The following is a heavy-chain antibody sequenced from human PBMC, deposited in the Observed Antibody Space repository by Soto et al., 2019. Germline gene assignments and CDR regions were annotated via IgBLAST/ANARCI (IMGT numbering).Heavy chain of an antibody. Sequence: SLRLSCAASGFTFSSYAMSCVRQAPGKGLEWVSAISGSGGSTYYADSVKGRFTISRDNSKNTLYLQMNSLRAEDTAVYYCAKDLIGVVPAASYYFDYWGQGTLVTVSS. J-gene: IGHJ4*02. V-gene: IGHV3-23*01. CDR1: GFTFSSYA. CDR2: ISGSGGST. CDR3: AKDLIGVVPAASYYFDY. D-gene: IGHD2-2*01.